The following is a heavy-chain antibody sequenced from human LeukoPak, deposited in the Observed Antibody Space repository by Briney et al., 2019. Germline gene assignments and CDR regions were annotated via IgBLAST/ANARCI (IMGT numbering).Heavy chain of an antibody. V-gene: IGHV3-21*01. J-gene: IGHJ3*02. CDR3: ARDPHYYDPAFDI. Sequence: SGGSLRLSCAASGFTFSSYSMNWVRQAPGKGLEWVSSISSSSSYIYYADSVKGRFTISRDNAKNSLYLQMNSLRAEDTAVYYCARDPHYYDPAFDIWGQGTMVTVSS. D-gene: IGHD3-22*01. CDR1: GFTFSSYS. CDR2: ISSSSSYI.